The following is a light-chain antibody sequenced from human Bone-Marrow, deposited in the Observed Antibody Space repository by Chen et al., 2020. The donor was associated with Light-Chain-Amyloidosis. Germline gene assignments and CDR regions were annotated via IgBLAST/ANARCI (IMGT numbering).Light chain of an antibody. Sequence: IVLAQSPATLSLSPGERATLSCRASQTVGSNYLAWYQQKPGRSPRLLIFGAYARATGIPDRFSGSGSGTDFTRSISRLEPEDFAVYYCQEYATSWTFGQGTRVEIK. CDR2: GAY. V-gene: IGKV3-20*01. J-gene: IGKJ1*01. CDR1: QTVGSNY. CDR3: QEYATSWT.